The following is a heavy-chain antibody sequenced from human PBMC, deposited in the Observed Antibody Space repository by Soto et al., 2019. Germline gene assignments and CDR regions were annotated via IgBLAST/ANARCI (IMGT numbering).Heavy chain of an antibody. V-gene: IGHV3-30*18. CDR2: ISYDGSNK. J-gene: IGHJ4*02. D-gene: IGHD6-19*01. CDR3: AKDSGPSGYFDY. Sequence: GSLRLSCAASGFTLSSYGIHWVRQAPGKGLEWVAVISYDGSNKYYADSVKGRFTISRDNSKNTLYLQMNSLRAEDTAVYYCAKDSGPSGYFDYWGQGTLVTVSS. CDR1: GFTLSSYG.